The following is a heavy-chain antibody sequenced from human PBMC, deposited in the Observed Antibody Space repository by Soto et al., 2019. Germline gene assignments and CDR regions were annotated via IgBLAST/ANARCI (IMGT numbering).Heavy chain of an antibody. V-gene: IGHV1-46*03. Sequence: ASVKVSCKASGYTFTSYYTHWVRQAPGQGLEWMGIINPSGGSTSYAQKFQGRVTMTRDTSTSTVYMELSSLRSEDTAVYYCARGCDVLRYFDWLSTNKVPFDPWGQGTLVTVSS. J-gene: IGHJ5*02. D-gene: IGHD3-9*01. CDR3: ARGCDVLRYFDWLSTNKVPFDP. CDR1: GYTFTSYY. CDR2: INPSGGST.